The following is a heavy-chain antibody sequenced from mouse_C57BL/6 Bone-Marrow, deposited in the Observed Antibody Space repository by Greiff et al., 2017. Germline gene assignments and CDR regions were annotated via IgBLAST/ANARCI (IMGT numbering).Heavy chain of an antibody. V-gene: IGHV1-42*01. J-gene: IGHJ3*01. CDR3: ARDYYGSGFAY. D-gene: IGHD1-1*01. Sequence: EVQLQQSGPELVKPGASVKISCKASGYSFTGYYMNWVKQSPEKSLEWIGEINLSTGGTTYNQKFKAKATLTVDKSSSTAYMQLKSLTSEDSAVYYCARDYYGSGFAYWGQGTLVTVSA. CDR2: INLSTGGT. CDR1: GYSFTGYY.